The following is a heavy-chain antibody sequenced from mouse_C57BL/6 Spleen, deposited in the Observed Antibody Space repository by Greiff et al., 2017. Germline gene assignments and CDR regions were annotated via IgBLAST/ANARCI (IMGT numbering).Heavy chain of an antibody. J-gene: IGHJ4*01. CDR3: ARDYYGSSFTFYAMDY. V-gene: IGHV1-7*01. Sequence: QVQLQQSGAELAKPGASVKLSCKASGYTFTSYWMHWVKQRPGQGLEWIGYINPSSGYTKYNQKFKDKATLTADKSSSTAYMQLISLTYEDSAVYYCARDYYGSSFTFYAMDYWGQGTSVTVSS. CDR2: INPSSGYT. CDR1: GYTFTSYW. D-gene: IGHD1-1*01.